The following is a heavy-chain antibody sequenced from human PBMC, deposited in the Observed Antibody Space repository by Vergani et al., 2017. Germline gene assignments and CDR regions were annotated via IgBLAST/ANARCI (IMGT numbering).Heavy chain of an antibody. D-gene: IGHD2-21*01. V-gene: IGHV3-33*01. CDR1: GFTFSTYA. Sequence: QVQLVESGGGVVQPGRSLRLSCTSSGFTFSTYAMHWVRQAPGKGLEWVAIIYYDGSKKYYADSVKGRFTISRDNSRNTLDLLMSSLRAEDTAIYYCVIERSYCGSTTCRNPSYVYYYHMDVWGEGTTVTVSS. J-gene: IGHJ6*03. CDR3: VIERSYCGSTTCRNPSYVYYYHMDV. CDR2: IYYDGSKK.